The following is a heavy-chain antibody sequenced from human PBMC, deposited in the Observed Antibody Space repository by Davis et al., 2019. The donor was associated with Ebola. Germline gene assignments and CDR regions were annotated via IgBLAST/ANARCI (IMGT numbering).Heavy chain of an antibody. CDR3: AKLAGSSGYYFDY. CDR1: GFTFSSYG. D-gene: IGHD3-22*01. J-gene: IGHJ4*02. Sequence: GESLKISCAASGFTFSSYGMHWVRQAPGKGLEWVAVIWYDGSNKYYADSVKGRFTISRDNSKNTLYLQMNSLRAEDTAVYYCAKLAGSSGYYFDYWGQGTLVTVSS. V-gene: IGHV3-30*02. CDR2: IWYDGSNK.